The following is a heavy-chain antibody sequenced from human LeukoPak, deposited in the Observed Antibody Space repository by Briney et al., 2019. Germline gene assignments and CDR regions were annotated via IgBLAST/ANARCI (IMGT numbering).Heavy chain of an antibody. D-gene: IGHD3-22*01. CDR1: IDSFSNYH. CDR2: VNESGGT. J-gene: IGHJ4*02. CDR3: ARHRYSSSYYYCDSSGYYQRSFGFDY. V-gene: IGHV4-34*01. Sequence: PSETLSLTCAVYIDSFSNYHWNWIRQTPAKGMEWIGEVNESGGTNISPSLRSRVILSVDTSKNQFSLKLSSVTAADTAVYYCARHRYSSSYYYCDSSGYYQRSFGFDYWGQGTLVTVSS.